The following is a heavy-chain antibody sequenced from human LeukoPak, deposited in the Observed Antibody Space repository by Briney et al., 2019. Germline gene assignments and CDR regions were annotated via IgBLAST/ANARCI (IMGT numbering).Heavy chain of an antibody. V-gene: IGHV1-2*02. CDR1: GYTFTGYY. D-gene: IGHD3-10*01. Sequence: ASVKVSCKASGYTFTGYYMHWVRQAPGQGLEWMGWINPNSGGTNYAQKVQGRVTMTRDTSISTAYMELSRLRSDDTAVYYCARALATMVRGAMNYWGQGTLVTVSS. J-gene: IGHJ4*02. CDR2: INPNSGGT. CDR3: ARALATMVRGAMNY.